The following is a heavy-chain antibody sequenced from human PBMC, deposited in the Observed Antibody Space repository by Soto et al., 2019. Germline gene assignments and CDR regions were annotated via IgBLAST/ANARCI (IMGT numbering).Heavy chain of an antibody. J-gene: IGHJ6*02. D-gene: IGHD3-3*01. V-gene: IGHV3-15*01. Sequence: GGSLRLSCAASGFTFSNAWMSWVRQAPGKGLEWVGRIKSKTDGGTTDYAAPVKGRFTISRDDSKNTLYLQMNSLKTGDTAVYYCTTTGHYDFWSGYLPLGYYGMDVWGQGTTVTVSS. CDR3: TTTGHYDFWSGYLPLGYYGMDV. CDR2: IKSKTDGGTT. CDR1: GFTFSNAW.